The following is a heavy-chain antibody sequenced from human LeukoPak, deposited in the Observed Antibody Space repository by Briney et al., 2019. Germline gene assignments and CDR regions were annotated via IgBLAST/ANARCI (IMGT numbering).Heavy chain of an antibody. Sequence: GGSLRLSCTASGFTFSSYWMNWVRQAPGKGLEWVSSISSSSSYIYYADSVKGRFTISRDNAKNSLYLQMNSLRAEDTAVYYCASMGYSFSFFDYWGQGTLVTVSS. CDR2: ISSSSSYI. V-gene: IGHV3-21*01. J-gene: IGHJ4*02. CDR3: ASMGYSFSFFDY. CDR1: GFTFSSYW. D-gene: IGHD5-18*01.